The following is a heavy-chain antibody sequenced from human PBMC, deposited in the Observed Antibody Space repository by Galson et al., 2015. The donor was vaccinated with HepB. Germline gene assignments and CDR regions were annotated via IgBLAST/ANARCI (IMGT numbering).Heavy chain of an antibody. V-gene: IGHV3-48*02. CDR2: ISSSSSTI. Sequence: SLRLSCAASGFTFSSYSMNWVRQAPGKGLEWVSYISSSSSTIYYADSVKGRFTISRDNAKNSLYLQMNSLGDEDTAVYYCARDPRWLTQTGPYYYYGMDVWGQGTTVTVSS. J-gene: IGHJ6*02. D-gene: IGHD6-19*01. CDR1: GFTFSSYS. CDR3: ARDPRWLTQTGPYYYYGMDV.